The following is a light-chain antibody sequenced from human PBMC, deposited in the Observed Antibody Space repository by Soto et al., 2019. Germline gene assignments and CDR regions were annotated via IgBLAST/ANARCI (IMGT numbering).Light chain of an antibody. V-gene: IGKV1-5*01. CDR1: QSISNW. J-gene: IGKJ2*01. CDR3: QQYNSYSLF. Sequence: DIQMTQSPSTLSASVGDRVTITCRASQSISNWLAWYQQKPGKAPKLLIYGASSLESGVPSRFSDSGSGTEFTLTISSLQPDDFATYYCQQYNSYSLFFGQGTKLEIK. CDR2: GAS.